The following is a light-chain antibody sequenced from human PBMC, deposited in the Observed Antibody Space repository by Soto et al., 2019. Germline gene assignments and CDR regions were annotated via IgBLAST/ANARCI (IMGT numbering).Light chain of an antibody. J-gene: IGLJ7*01. V-gene: IGLV2-14*01. CDR2: DVS. CDR1: SSDVGAYNY. Sequence: QSALTQPASVSGSPGQSITISCTGTSSDVGAYNYVSWYQQHPGKAPKVLIFDVSNRPSGVSNRLSGSKSANTASLTISGLQAEDEADYFCFSYTTSSTAVFGGGTQLTVL. CDR3: FSYTTSSTAV.